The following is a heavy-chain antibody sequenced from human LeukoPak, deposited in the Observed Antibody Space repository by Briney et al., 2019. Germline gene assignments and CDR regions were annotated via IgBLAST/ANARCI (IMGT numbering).Heavy chain of an antibody. CDR1: GESFSGFY. D-gene: IGHD4-23*01. CDR3: ARGPSHGGKYRGFFDY. J-gene: IGHJ4*02. CDR2: INHSGTT. V-gene: IGHV4-34*01. Sequence: SETLSLTCAVCGESFSGFYWSWISRPPGKGLEWIGEINHSGTTNYSPSLKSRVIISTDTSKNQFSVRLMSVTASDTAVYYCARGPSHGGKYRGFFDYWGQGTLVAVSS.